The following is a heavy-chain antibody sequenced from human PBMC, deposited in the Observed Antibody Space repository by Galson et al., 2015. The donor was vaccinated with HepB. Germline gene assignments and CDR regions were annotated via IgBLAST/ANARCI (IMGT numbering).Heavy chain of an antibody. CDR1: GFTFSSYA. CDR2: ISGSGGST. CDR3: AKSQTFWSGYLHFDP. V-gene: IGHV3-23*01. D-gene: IGHD3-3*01. Sequence: SLRLSCAASGFTFSSYAMSWVRQAPGKGLEWVSAISGSGGSTYYADSVKGRFTISRDNSKNTLYLQMNSLRAEDTAVYYCAKSQTFWSGYLHFDPWGQGTLVTVSS. J-gene: IGHJ5*02.